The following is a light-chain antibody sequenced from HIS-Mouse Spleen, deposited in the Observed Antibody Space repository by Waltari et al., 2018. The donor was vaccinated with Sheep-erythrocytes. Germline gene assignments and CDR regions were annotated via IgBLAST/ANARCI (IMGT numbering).Light chain of an antibody. Sequence: QSALNKPASVSGSPGQSITISCTGTSSDVGGYNYVSWYQQQPGKAPKLMIYDVSNRPSGVSNRVSGSKSGNTASLTISGLQAEDEADYYCSSYTSSSTWVFGGGTKLTVL. CDR1: SSDVGGYNY. J-gene: IGLJ3*02. CDR3: SSYTSSSTWV. V-gene: IGLV2-14*03. CDR2: DVS.